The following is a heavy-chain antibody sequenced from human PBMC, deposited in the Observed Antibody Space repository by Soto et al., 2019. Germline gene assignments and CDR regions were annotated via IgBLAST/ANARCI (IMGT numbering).Heavy chain of an antibody. J-gene: IGHJ4*02. Sequence: PGGSLRLSCAASGFTFSNYGMHWVRQAPGKGLEWVAVISYDGRNQYYADSVMGRFTISRDNSKNTVFLQMNSLRAEDTAVYFCAKDIRAVIDGCDDGWGQGALVTVSS. V-gene: IGHV3-30*18. CDR1: GFTFSNYG. CDR2: ISYDGRNQ. CDR3: AKDIRAVIDGCDDG. D-gene: IGHD2-21*02.